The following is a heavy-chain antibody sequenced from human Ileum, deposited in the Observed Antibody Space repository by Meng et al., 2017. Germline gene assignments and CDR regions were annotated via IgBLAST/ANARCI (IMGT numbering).Heavy chain of an antibody. CDR3: ARDHGFGVVTIFLDY. V-gene: IGHV1-2*02. Sequence: ASVKVSCKASGYTFTGHYMHWVRQAPGQGLEWMGWINPNSGGTNYAQKFHGRVTMTRDTSITTAYMELSRLRSDDTAVYYCARDHGFGVVTIFLDYWGQGTLVTVSS. CDR2: INPNSGGT. CDR1: GYTFTGHY. J-gene: IGHJ4*02. D-gene: IGHD3-3*01.